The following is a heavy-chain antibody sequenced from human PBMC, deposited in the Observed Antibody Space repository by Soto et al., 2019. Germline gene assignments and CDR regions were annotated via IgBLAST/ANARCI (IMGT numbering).Heavy chain of an antibody. CDR1: GVTFSSYS. Sequence: GGSLRLSCAASGVTFSSYSMNWVRQAPGKGLEWVSYISSSSSTIYYADSVKGRFTISRDNAKNSLYLQMNSLRDEDTAVYYCARENYGDYLNWFDPWGQGTLVTVSS. J-gene: IGHJ5*02. D-gene: IGHD4-17*01. V-gene: IGHV3-48*02. CDR2: ISSSSSTI. CDR3: ARENYGDYLNWFDP.